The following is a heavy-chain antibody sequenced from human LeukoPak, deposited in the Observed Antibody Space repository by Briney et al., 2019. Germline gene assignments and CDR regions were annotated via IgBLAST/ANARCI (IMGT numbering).Heavy chain of an antibody. D-gene: IGHD2-2*01. CDR3: ARDPGYCSSTSCWDYYYGMDV. V-gene: IGHV4-59*01. CDR1: GGSISSYY. CDR2: IYYSGST. Sequence: TTSETLSLTCTVSGGSISSYYWSWIRQPPGKGLEWIGYIYYSGSTNYNPSLKSRVTISVDTSKNQFSLKLSSVTAADTAVYYCARDPGYCSSTSCWDYYYGMDVWGQGTTVTVSS. J-gene: IGHJ6*02.